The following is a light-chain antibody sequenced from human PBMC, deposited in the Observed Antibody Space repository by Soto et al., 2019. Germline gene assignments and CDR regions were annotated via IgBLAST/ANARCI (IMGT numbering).Light chain of an antibody. J-gene: IGKJ1*01. CDR3: QQYNNWPRT. CDR2: GSS. Sequence: MTQSPSTLSVYPGERVTLSCRASQSLSTNLAWHQQKPGQAPRLLIYGSSTRATGVPARFSGSGSGTEITLTIISLQSEDFAIYYCQQYNNWPRTFGQVAMVDIK. V-gene: IGKV3-15*01. CDR1: QSLSTN.